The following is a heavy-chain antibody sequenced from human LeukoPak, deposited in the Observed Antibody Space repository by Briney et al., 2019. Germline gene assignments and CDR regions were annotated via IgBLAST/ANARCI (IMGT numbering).Heavy chain of an antibody. J-gene: IGHJ4*02. CDR3: ARMGVARGSYTSDY. Sequence: ASVKVSCKASGYTFTSYDINWVRQATGQGLEWMGWMNPNSGHTVYAQKFQGRVTMTRNTSISTANMELSSLRSEDTVVYYCARMGVARGSYTSDYWGQGTLVTVSS. CDR2: MNPNSGHT. CDR1: GYTFTSYD. V-gene: IGHV1-8*01. D-gene: IGHD1-26*01.